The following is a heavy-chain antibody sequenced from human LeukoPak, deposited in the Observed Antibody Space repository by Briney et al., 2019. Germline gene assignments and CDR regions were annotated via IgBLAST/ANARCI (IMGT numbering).Heavy chain of an antibody. CDR2: IRDDGSNK. CDR3: AKGDLYCSSTSCLNWFDP. J-gene: IGHJ5*02. D-gene: IGHD2-2*01. V-gene: IGHV3-30*02. Sequence: GGSLRLSCAASGFTFSSYGMHWVRQAPGKGLEWVAFIRDDGSNKYYADSVKGRFTISRDNSKNTLYLRMNSLRAEDTAVYYCAKGDLYCSSTSCLNWFDPWGQGTLVTVSS. CDR1: GFTFSSYG.